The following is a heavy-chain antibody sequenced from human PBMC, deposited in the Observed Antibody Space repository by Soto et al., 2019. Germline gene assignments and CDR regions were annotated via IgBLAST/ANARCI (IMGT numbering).Heavy chain of an antibody. D-gene: IGHD2-15*01. CDR3: ARDKAVVVVADY. CDR1: GYTLTELS. J-gene: IGHJ4*02. V-gene: IGHV1-24*01. CDR2: IDADNGKT. Sequence: ASVKVSCKVSGYTLTELSMHWVRQAPGKGLEWMGGIDADNGKTIYAQKLQGRVTMTTDTSTGTAYMELRSLRSDDTAVYYCARDKAVVVVADYWGQGTLVTVSS.